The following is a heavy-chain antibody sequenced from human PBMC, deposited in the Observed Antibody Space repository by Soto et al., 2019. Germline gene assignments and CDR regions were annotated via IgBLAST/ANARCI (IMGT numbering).Heavy chain of an antibody. D-gene: IGHD3-22*01. J-gene: IGHJ4*02. Sequence: GGSLRLSCAASGFPFSSYGMHWVRPAPGKGLEWVAVIWYDGSNKYYADSVKGRFTISRDNSKNTLYLQMNSLGAEDTAVYYCARDRDYYDSSGYAFYWGQGTLVTVSS. V-gene: IGHV3-33*01. CDR1: GFPFSSYG. CDR2: IWYDGSNK. CDR3: ARDRDYYDSSGYAFY.